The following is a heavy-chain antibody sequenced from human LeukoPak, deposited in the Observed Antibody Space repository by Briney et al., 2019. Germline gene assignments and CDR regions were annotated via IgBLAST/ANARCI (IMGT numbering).Heavy chain of an antibody. J-gene: IGHJ3*02. Sequence: ASETLSLTCTVSGGSISSYYWSWIRQPPGKGLEWIGYIYYSGSTNYNPSLKSRVTMSIDTSKSQVSLKLSSVTAADTAVYYCATFGYGDAFDIWGQGTMVTVSS. CDR1: GGSISSYY. CDR2: IYYSGST. CDR3: ATFGYGDAFDI. D-gene: IGHD5-12*01. V-gene: IGHV4-59*08.